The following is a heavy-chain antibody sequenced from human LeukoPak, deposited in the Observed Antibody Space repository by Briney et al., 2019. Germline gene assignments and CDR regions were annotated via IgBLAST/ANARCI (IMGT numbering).Heavy chain of an antibody. Sequence: PGVSLRLSCAASGFTFSSYSMNWVRQAPGKGLEWVSSISSSSSYIYYADSVKGRFTISRDNAKNSLYLQMNSLRAEDTAVYYCARDRSDRLAVAGTSAFDYWGQGTLVTVSS. CDR2: ISSSSSYI. CDR1: GFTFSSYS. D-gene: IGHD6-19*01. V-gene: IGHV3-21*01. CDR3: ARDRSDRLAVAGTSAFDY. J-gene: IGHJ4*02.